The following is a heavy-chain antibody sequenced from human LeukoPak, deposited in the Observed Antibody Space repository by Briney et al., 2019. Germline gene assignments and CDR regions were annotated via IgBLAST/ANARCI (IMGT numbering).Heavy chain of an antibody. CDR1: GGTFSSYA. V-gene: IGHV1-69*13. CDR2: IIPIFGTA. J-gene: IGHJ4*02. CDR3: ARVARSYYDSSGYYYVDY. Sequence: SVKVSCKASGGTFSSYAISWVRQAPGQGLEWMGGIIPIFGTANYAQKFQGRVTITADESTSTAYMELSSLRSEDTAVYYCARVARSYYDSSGYYYVDYWGQGTLVTVSS. D-gene: IGHD3-22*01.